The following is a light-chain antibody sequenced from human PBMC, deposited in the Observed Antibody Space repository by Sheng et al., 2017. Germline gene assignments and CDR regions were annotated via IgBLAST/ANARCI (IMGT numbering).Light chain of an antibody. Sequence: QSVLAQPASVSGSPGQSITISCTGTSSDLGGYNYVSWYQQHPGKAPKLMIYDVSNRPSGVSNRFSGSKSGNTASLTISGLQAEDEADYYCSSYTSSSTWVFGGGTKLTVL. CDR3: SSYTSSSTWV. CDR1: SSDLGGYNY. CDR2: DVS. J-gene: IGLJ3*02. V-gene: IGLV2-14*03.